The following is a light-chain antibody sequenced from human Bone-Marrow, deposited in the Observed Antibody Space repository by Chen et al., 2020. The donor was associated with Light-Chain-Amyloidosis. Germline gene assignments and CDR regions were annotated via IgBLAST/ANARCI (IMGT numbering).Light chain of an antibody. CDR1: QGISSY. CDR2: AAS. J-gene: IGKJ1*01. CDR3: QQYYSYPRT. V-gene: IGKV1-8*01. Sequence: AIRMTQSPSSFSASTGDRVTITCRASQGISSYLAWYQQKTGKAPKFLIYAASTLQSGVPSRFSGSGSGTDFTLTISCLQSEDFATYYCQQYYSYPRTFGQGTKVEIK.